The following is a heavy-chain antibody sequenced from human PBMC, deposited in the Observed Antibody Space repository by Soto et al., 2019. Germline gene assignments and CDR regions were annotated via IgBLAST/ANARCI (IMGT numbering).Heavy chain of an antibody. CDR3: ARHPERIAEIGWFDP. V-gene: IGHV3-21*05. J-gene: IGHJ5*02. CDR2: ITSSNTYI. Sequence: GGSLRLSCVASGLTFSSYSMSWVRQAPGEGLEWVSYITSSNTYINYADSVKGRFTISRDNAKNSLYLQMNSLRAEDTAVYYCARHPERIAEIGWFDPWGQGTLVTVSS. CDR1: GLTFSSYS. D-gene: IGHD6-13*01.